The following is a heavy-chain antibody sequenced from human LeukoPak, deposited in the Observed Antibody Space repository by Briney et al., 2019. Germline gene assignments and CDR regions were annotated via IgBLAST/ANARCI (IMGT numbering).Heavy chain of an antibody. D-gene: IGHD3-3*01. CDR1: GFTFSSYA. Sequence: GGSLRLSCAASGFTFSSYAMSWVRQAPGKGLEWVSGISSSGFSTYYADSVKGRFTISRDNSKNTVYLQMNSLRAEDTAVYYCARFPYLDYWGQGTLVTVSS. J-gene: IGHJ4*02. CDR2: ISSSGFST. V-gene: IGHV3-23*01. CDR3: ARFPYLDY.